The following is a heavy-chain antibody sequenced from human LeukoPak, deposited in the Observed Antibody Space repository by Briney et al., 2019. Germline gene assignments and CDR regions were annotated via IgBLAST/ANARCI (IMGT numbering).Heavy chain of an antibody. D-gene: IGHD6-13*01. CDR3: ARGLYSSSWYYFDC. CDR1: GFTFDDYG. CDR2: INWNGGST. J-gene: IGHJ4*02. V-gene: IGHV3-20*04. Sequence: GGSLRLSCAASGFTFDDYGMSWVRQAPGKGLEWVSGINWNGGSTGYADSVKGRFTISRDNAKNSLYLQMNSLRAEDTALYYCARGLYSSSWYYFDCWGQGTLVTVSS.